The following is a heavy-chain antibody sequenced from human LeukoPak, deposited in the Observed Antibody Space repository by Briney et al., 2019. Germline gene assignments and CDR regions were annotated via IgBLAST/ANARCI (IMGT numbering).Heavy chain of an antibody. Sequence: ASVKVSCKASGYTFNIYDINWVRQAPGQGLEWMGWMNPNSGSTGSAPKFQGRVTLTSNTSISTAYMELSNLRSDDTAVYYCAREDYYGSGSFSNWFDPWGQGTLVIVSS. CDR1: GYTFNIYD. CDR3: AREDYYGSGSFSNWFDP. D-gene: IGHD3-10*01. V-gene: IGHV1-8*01. CDR2: MNPNSGST. J-gene: IGHJ5*02.